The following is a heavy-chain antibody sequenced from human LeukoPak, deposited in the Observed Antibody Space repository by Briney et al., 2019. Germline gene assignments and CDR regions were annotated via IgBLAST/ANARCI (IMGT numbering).Heavy chain of an antibody. Sequence: GWSLRLSFAASGFTFSSYGMHWVRQAPGKGLEWVAVIWYDGSNKYYADSVKGRFTISRDNSNNTLYLQMNSLRAEDTAVYYCARDLEQWLAPVLVDYWGQGTLVTVSS. V-gene: IGHV3-33*01. J-gene: IGHJ4*02. D-gene: IGHD6-19*01. CDR2: IWYDGSNK. CDR3: ARDLEQWLAPVLVDY. CDR1: GFTFSSYG.